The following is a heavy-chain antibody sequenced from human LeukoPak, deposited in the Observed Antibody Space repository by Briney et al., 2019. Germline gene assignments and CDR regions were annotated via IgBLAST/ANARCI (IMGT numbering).Heavy chain of an antibody. CDR3: ARDKTTDYGDEVGLDY. J-gene: IGHJ4*02. CDR2: ISAYNGNT. Sequence: GASVKVCCKASGYTFTSYGISWVRQAPGQGLEWMARISAYNGNTNYAQKLQGRVTMTTDTSTSTAYMELRSLRSDDTAVYYCARDKTTDYGDEVGLDYWGQGTLVTVSS. V-gene: IGHV1-18*01. D-gene: IGHD4-17*01. CDR1: GYTFTSYG.